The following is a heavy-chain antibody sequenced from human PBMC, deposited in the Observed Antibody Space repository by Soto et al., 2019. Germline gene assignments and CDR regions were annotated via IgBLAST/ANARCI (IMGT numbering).Heavy chain of an antibody. Sequence: AGGSLRLSCEASGFTFSTYAMSWVRQPPGKGLEWVSGISDGGRFTYYSDSVKGRLTISRDDSKNTLYLQINSLRADDSAVYFCAKSGPTNFFDHWGPGTLVTVSS. CDR2: ISDGGRFT. CDR3: AKSGPTNFFDH. D-gene: IGHD1-26*01. J-gene: IGHJ4*02. V-gene: IGHV3-23*01. CDR1: GFTFSTYA.